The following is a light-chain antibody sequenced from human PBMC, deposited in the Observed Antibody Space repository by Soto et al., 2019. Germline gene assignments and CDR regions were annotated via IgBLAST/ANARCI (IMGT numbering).Light chain of an antibody. Sequence: SYELTQPPSVSVAPGQTARISCEGINIGRKNVPWYQQKSGQAPVLVVHDDIDRPSGIPARFSGSNSGNAATLSISRVEAGDEADYYCQVWDTVSDWVFGGGTKLTVL. CDR2: DDI. CDR1: NIGRKN. CDR3: QVWDTVSDWV. J-gene: IGLJ3*02. V-gene: IGLV3-21*02.